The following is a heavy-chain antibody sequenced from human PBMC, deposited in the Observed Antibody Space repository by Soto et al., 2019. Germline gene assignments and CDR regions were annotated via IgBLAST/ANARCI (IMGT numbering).Heavy chain of an antibody. D-gene: IGHD1-26*01. CDR1: GYTFTSYD. J-gene: IGHJ6*02. V-gene: IGHV1-8*01. Sequence: QVQLVQSGAEVKKPGASVKVSCKASGYTFTSYDINWVRQATGQGLEWMGWMNANSGNTDYAKKFQGRVTMTRNTSISKTHMELSSLRSEDTAVYYWAGSGSYYYYGMDVWGQGAPVAPSS. CDR3: AGSGSYYYYGMDV. CDR2: MNANSGNT.